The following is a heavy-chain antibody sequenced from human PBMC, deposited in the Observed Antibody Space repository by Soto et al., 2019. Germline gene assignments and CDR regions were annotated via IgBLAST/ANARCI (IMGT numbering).Heavy chain of an antibody. CDR2: IIPIFGTA. J-gene: IGHJ4*02. CDR1: GGTFSSYA. D-gene: IGHD6-19*01. V-gene: IGHV1-69*13. Sequence: SVKVSCKASGGTFSSYAISWVRQAPGQGLEWMGGIIPIFGTANYAQKFQGRVTITADESTSTAYMELSSLRSEDTAVYYCARAKRSGRYYFDYWGQGTLVTVSS. CDR3: ARAKRSGRYYFDY.